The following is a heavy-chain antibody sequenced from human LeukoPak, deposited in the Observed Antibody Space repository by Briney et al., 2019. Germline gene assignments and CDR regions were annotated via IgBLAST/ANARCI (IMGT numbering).Heavy chain of an antibody. V-gene: IGHV1-2*02. CDR1: GYTFTGYY. CDR2: INPNSGGT. D-gene: IGHD2-15*01. J-gene: IGHJ4*02. Sequence: ASVKVSCKASGYTFTGYYMHWVRQAPGQGLEWMGWINPNSGGTNYAQKFQGRVTMTRDTSISTAYMELSRLRSDDTAVYYCARSYEVVAATYDFDYWGQGTLVTVSS. CDR3: ARSYEVVAATYDFDY.